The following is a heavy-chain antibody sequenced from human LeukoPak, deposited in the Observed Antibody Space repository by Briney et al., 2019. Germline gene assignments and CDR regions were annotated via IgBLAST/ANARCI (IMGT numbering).Heavy chain of an antibody. D-gene: IGHD2-2*01. Sequence: GGSLRLSCAASGFTVSSNYMSWVRQAPGKGLEWVSVIYSGGSTYYADSVKGRFTISRDNSKNTLYLQMNSLRAEDTAVYYCAKGSRYCSSTSCTYYYYYMDVWGKGTTVTVSS. CDR3: AKGSRYCSSTSCTYYYYYMDV. CDR1: GFTVSSNY. V-gene: IGHV3-66*01. J-gene: IGHJ6*03. CDR2: IYSGGST.